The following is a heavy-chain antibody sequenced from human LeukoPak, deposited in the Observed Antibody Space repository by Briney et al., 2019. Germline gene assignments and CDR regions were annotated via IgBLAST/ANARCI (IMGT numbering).Heavy chain of an antibody. J-gene: IGHJ4*02. CDR2: IHTSGGSA. D-gene: IGHD3-10*01. CDR1: GYTFASYY. V-gene: IGHV1-46*01. CDR3: ARGMVRGVIRGSFDY. Sequence: GASVKVTCNTSGYTFASYYIHWVRQAPGQGTEWMGIIHTSGGSAGYAQNFQGRVTMTRDTSTSTVYMELSSLRSEDTAVYYCARGMVRGVIRGSFDYWGQGTPVTVSS.